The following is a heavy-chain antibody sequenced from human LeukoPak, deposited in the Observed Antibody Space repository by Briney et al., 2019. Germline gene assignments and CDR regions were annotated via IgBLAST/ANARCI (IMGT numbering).Heavy chain of an antibody. CDR2: INHSGST. CDR3: ARGEQLWFLYRTGTQNWFDP. CDR1: GGSFSGYY. Sequence: SETLSLTCAVYGGSFSGYYWSWIRQPPGKGLEWIGEINHSGSTNYNPSLKSRVTISVDTSKNQFSLKLSSVTAADTAVYYCARGEQLWFLYRTGTQNWFDPWGQGTLVTVSS. J-gene: IGHJ5*02. V-gene: IGHV4-34*01. D-gene: IGHD5-18*01.